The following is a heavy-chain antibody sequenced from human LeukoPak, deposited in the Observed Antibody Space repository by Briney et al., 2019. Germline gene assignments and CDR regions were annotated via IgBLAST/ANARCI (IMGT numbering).Heavy chain of an antibody. CDR2: MNPNSGNT. CDR3: ARGLTMVRGVIMVY. Sequence: ASVKVSCKASGYTFTSYDINWVRQATGQGLEWMGWMNPNSGNTGHAQKFQGRVTMTRNASISTAYMELSSLRSEDTAVYYCARGLTMVRGVIMVYWGQGTLVTVSS. J-gene: IGHJ4*02. CDR1: GYTFTSYD. D-gene: IGHD3-10*01. V-gene: IGHV1-8*01.